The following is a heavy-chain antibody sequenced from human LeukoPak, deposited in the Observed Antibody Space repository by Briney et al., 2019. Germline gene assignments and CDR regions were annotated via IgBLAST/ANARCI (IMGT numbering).Heavy chain of an antibody. CDR2: ISGSGGST. D-gene: IGHD4-17*01. V-gene: IGHV3-23*01. CDR3: AMPGDGDYGGPRYYHYGMDV. J-gene: IGHJ6*02. CDR1: GFTFSSYA. Sequence: GGSLRLSCAASGFTFSSYAMSWVRQAPGKGLEWVSAISGSGGSTYYADSVKGRFTISRDNSKNTLYLQMNSLRAEDTAVYYCAMPGDGDYGGPRYYHYGMDVWGQGTTVTVSS.